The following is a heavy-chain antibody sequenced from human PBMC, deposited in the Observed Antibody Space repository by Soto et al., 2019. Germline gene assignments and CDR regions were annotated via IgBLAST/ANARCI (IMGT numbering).Heavy chain of an antibody. J-gene: IGHJ4*02. CDR3: ARQVGGWALWYFDY. D-gene: IGHD6-19*01. V-gene: IGHV4-59*08. CDR1: GGSISSYY. CDR2: IYYSGST. Sequence: SETLSLTCTVSGGSISSYYWSWIRQPPGKGLEWIGYIYYSGSTNYNPSLKSRVTISVDTSKNQFSLKWSSVTAADTAVYYFARQVGGWALWYFDYGGQGTLVTVSS.